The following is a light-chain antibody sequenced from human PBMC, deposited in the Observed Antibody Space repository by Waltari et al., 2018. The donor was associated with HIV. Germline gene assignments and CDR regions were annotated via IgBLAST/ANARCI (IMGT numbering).Light chain of an antibody. CDR2: EGT. J-gene: IGLJ2*01. V-gene: IGLV2-23*03. CDR1: DVGNYNL. Sequence: QSALTQPASVSGSPGQSITISCTGSDVGNYNLVSWYQQDPGKAPRLMIVEGTKRPSGVSDRFSGSKSGNTASLTISGLQAEDEADYYCASYGGTSNFVFGGGTRVTVL. CDR3: ASYGGTSNFV.